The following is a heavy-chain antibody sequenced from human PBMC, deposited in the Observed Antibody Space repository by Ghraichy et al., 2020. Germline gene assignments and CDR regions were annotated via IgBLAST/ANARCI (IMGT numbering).Heavy chain of an antibody. V-gene: IGHV3-48*03. J-gene: IGHJ4*02. D-gene: IGHD3-10*01. CDR3: ARDLYRSRG. Sequence: GGSLRLSCAASGFTFSSYEMNWVRQAPGKGLEWVSYIGSSGSSIYYADSVKGRFTISRDNAKNSLYLQMNSLRAEDTAIYYCARDLYRSRGWGQGTLVTVSS. CDR2: IGSSGSSI. CDR1: GFTFSSYE.